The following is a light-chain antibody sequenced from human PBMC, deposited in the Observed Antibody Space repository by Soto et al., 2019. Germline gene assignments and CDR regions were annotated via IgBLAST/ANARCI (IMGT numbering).Light chain of an antibody. CDR3: EQSYSAPPIT. CDR2: STL. V-gene: IGKV1-39*01. CDR1: QSVRTY. J-gene: IGKJ5*01. Sequence: DIQMTQSPSSLSASVGDRVTITCRTSQSVRTYLNWYQQTPGKAPQLLISSTLRLESGVPSRFSGSGSGTEFTLTSSTVQPEDAAPYDCEQSYSAPPITFGQGTRLDSK.